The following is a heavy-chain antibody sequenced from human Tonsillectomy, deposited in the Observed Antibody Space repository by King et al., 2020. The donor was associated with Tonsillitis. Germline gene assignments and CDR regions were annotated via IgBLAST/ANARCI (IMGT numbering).Heavy chain of an antibody. V-gene: IGHV3-7*03. CDR2: IKKDGSEK. CDR1: GFTFSNYW. Sequence: VQLVESGGDLVQPGGSLRLSCASSGFTFSNYWMSWARQAPGRGLEWVAVIKKDGSEKFYAGAVKGRFTVSRDNPKNLLYLQKDSLTVEDTALYYCARDWGGAWGQGTLVTVSS. D-gene: IGHD3-10*01. CDR3: ARDWGGA. J-gene: IGHJ5*02.